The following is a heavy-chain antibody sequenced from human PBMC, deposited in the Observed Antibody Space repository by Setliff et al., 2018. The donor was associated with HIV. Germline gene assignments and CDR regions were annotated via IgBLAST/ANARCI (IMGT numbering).Heavy chain of an antibody. D-gene: IGHD1-20*01. Sequence: GASVKVSCKTSGYTFTNQYMSWVRQAPGQGLEWMGWISPHNGDTKYAEKFQDRVTMTTDTATSTAYLDLKSLTSDDTATYYCAKGYTWNVVGALDIWGQGTLVTVSS. CDR2: ISPHNGDT. CDR3: AKGYTWNVVGALDI. V-gene: IGHV1-18*01. J-gene: IGHJ3*02. CDR1: GYTFTNQY.